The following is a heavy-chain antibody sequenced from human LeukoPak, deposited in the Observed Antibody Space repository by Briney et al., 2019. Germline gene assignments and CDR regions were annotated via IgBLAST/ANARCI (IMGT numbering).Heavy chain of an antibody. CDR3: AKLPDRFAFDI. Sequence: PGGSLRLSCAASGFTFSNYGMHWVRQAPGKGLEWLAIVSYDGSLKYYTDSVKGRFTISRDNSVDTLYLQMDSLRPDDTAIYYCAKLPDRFAFDIWGQGTMVTVSS. CDR1: GFTFSNYG. J-gene: IGHJ3*02. CDR2: VSYDGSLK. D-gene: IGHD3-3*01. V-gene: IGHV3-30*18.